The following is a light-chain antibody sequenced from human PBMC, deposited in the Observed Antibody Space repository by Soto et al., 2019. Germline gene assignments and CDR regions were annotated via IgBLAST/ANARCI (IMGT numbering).Light chain of an antibody. CDR3: QQYGSSPPYT. Sequence: EIVLTQSPGTLSLSPGERATLSCRASQSISSGYLTWYQQKPGQAPRLLIYGASSRATGIPDRFTGSGSGTDFPLTIRRLAPEDFAVYYCQQYGSSPPYTFGQGTKLEIK. CDR2: GAS. V-gene: IGKV3-20*01. CDR1: QSISSGY. J-gene: IGKJ2*01.